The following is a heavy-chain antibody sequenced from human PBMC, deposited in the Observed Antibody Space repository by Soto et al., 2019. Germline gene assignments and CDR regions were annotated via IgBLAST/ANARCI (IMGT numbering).Heavy chain of an antibody. Sequence: PGGSLRLSCAASGFTFSNAWMSWVRQAPGKGLEWVGRIKSKTDGGTTDYAAPVKGRFTISRDDSKNTLYLQMNSLKTEDTAVYYCTTEVDVVVPAAMFSPNPSYYYYYYMDVWGKGTTVTVSS. CDR3: TTEVDVVVPAAMFSPNPSYYYYYYMDV. V-gene: IGHV3-15*01. CDR1: GFTFSNAW. J-gene: IGHJ6*03. D-gene: IGHD2-2*01. CDR2: IKSKTDGGTT.